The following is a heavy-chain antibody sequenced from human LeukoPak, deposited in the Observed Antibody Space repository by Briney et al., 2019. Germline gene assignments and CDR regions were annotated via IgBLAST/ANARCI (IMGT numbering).Heavy chain of an antibody. Sequence: GGSLRLSCAASGFTFSNAWMSWVRQAPGKGLEWVGRIKSKTDGGTADYAAPVKGRFTISRDDSKNTLYLQMNSLKTEDTAVYYCTTGHSGYDRKGYWGQGTLVTVSS. CDR2: IKSKTDGGTA. V-gene: IGHV3-15*01. J-gene: IGHJ4*02. D-gene: IGHD5-12*01. CDR3: TTGHSGYDRKGY. CDR1: GFTFSNAW.